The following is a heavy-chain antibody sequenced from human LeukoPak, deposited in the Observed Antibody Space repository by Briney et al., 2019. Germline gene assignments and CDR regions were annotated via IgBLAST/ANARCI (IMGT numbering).Heavy chain of an antibody. J-gene: IGHJ3*02. V-gene: IGHV4-30-2*01. CDR3: ARDRETGSRAFDI. CDR2: IYHSGST. D-gene: IGHD1-14*01. Sequence: LSLTCTVSGGSISSGGYYWSWIRQPPGKGLGWIGYIYHSGSTYYNPSLKSRVTISVDRSKNQFSLKLSSVTAADTAVYYCARDRETGSRAFDIWGQGTMVTVSS. CDR1: GGSISSGGYY.